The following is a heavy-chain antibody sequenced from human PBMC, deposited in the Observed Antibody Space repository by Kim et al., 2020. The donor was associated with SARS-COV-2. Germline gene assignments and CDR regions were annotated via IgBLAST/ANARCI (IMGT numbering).Heavy chain of an antibody. CDR3: AKEHDEVPDYFYDY. V-gene: IGHV3-30-3*02. Sequence: YADSVKGRFTISRDNSKNTVYLQMNGLRGEDTAVYYCAKEHDEVPDYFYDYWGQGALVTVSS. J-gene: IGHJ4*02. D-gene: IGHD3-3*01.